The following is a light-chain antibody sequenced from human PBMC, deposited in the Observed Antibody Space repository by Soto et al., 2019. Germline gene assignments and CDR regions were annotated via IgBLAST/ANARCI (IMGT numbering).Light chain of an antibody. CDR3: QAWDSSTARVV. CDR2: QDS. CDR1: KLGDKY. Sequence: SYELTQPPSVSVSPGQTASITCSGDKLGDKYACWYQQKPGQSPVLVIYQDSNRPSGIPERFSGSSSVNTATLTISGTQAMDEADYYCQAWDSSTARVVFGGGTSSPS. J-gene: IGLJ2*01. V-gene: IGLV3-1*01.